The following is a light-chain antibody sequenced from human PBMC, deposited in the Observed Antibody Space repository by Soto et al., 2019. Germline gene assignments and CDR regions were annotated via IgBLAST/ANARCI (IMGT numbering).Light chain of an antibody. V-gene: IGLV2-14*01. CDR2: DVS. CDR3: SSYTSSSTDVV. J-gene: IGLJ2*01. Sequence: QSALTQPASVSGSPGQSITISCTGTSSDVGGYNYVSWYQQHPGKAPKLMIYDVSNRPSGVSNRFSGSKSGNTASLTISGLQAEDEADYYCSSYTSSSTDVVXGGGTKLTVL. CDR1: SSDVGGYNY.